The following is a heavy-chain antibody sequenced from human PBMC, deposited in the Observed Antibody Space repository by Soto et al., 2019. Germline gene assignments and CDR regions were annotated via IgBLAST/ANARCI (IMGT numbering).Heavy chain of an antibody. J-gene: IGHJ6*02. CDR3: AEGGSGNYLTYYYYYGMDV. CDR1: GFTFNTYG. Sequence: PAGSLRLSCAASGFTFNTYGMHWVRQAPGKGLEWVAVISYDGNNKYYADSVKGRFTISRDNSKNTVYLEMNNLRAEDTAMYYCAEGGSGNYLTYYYYYGMDVWGQGTTVTVSS. V-gene: IGHV3-30*18. CDR2: ISYDGNNK. D-gene: IGHD3-22*01.